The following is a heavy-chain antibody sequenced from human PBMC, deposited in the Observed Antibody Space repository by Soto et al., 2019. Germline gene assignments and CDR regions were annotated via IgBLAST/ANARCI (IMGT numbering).Heavy chain of an antibody. Sequence: GGSLRLSCAASGFTVSSNYMSWVRPAPGKGLEWVSVIYSGGSTYYSDSVKGIFTISRDNSKNTLYLQMNSLRAEDTADYSCARGASRIAAYYYYGMDVWGQGTTVTVSS. D-gene: IGHD2-15*01. V-gene: IGHV3-66*01. CDR1: GFTVSSNY. CDR2: IYSGGST. J-gene: IGHJ6*02. CDR3: ARGASRIAAYYYYGMDV.